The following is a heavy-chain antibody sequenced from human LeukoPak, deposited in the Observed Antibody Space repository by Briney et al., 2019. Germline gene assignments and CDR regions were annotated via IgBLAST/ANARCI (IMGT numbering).Heavy chain of an antibody. CDR3: ARIRFGESSAFDI. CDR2: IYCSGST. CDR1: GDSVSSYY. J-gene: IGHJ3*02. Sequence: SETLSLTCTVSGDSVSSYYWSWIRQPPGKGLEWIGYIYCSGSTNFNPSLKSRVTISVDTSKNQFSLKLSSVTAADTAVYYCARIRFGESSAFDIWGQGTMVTVSS. D-gene: IGHD3-10*01. V-gene: IGHV4-59*02.